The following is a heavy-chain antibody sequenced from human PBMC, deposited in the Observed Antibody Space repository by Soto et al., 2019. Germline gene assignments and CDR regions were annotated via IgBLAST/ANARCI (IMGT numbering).Heavy chain of an antibody. D-gene: IGHD1-1*01. CDR2: ITHQGFT. V-gene: IGHV4-30-2*01. CDR3: AKDRGTRRGAFDV. J-gene: IGHJ3*01. Sequence: SETLSLTCSVSGDSIRVTSYSWSWIRQPPGKGLEWVAYITHQGFTYFNPSLKSRLSISVDTSKNEAFLTLTSATAADTAVYFCAKDRGTRRGAFDVWGRGAMVTVSS. CDR1: GDSIRVTSYS.